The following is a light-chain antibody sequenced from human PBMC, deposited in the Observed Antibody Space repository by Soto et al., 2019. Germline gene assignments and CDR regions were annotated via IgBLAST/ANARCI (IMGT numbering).Light chain of an antibody. CDR3: QKYESAPLT. V-gene: IGKV1-27*01. CDR2: AAS. CDR1: QGIRDY. Sequence: DIQMTQSPSSLSAAVRDRVTITCRASQGIRDYLAWYQQKPGKVPKLLIFAASILHSGVPSRFSGSGSGTDFTLTISNLQPEDVATYYCQKYESAPLTFGGGTKVEIK. J-gene: IGKJ4*01.